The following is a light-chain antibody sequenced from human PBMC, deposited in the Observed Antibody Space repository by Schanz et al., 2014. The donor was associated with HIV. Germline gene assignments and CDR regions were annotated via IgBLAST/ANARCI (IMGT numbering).Light chain of an antibody. CDR1: SSDVGYYNY. CDR3: SSYRSYSTLEGV. Sequence: QSALTQPASVSGSPGQSITISCTGTSSDVGYYNYVSWYQQHPGKAPKLMIYDVSNRPSGVSNRFSGSKSGNTASLTISGLQADDEADYYCSSYRSYSTLEGVFGGGTKLTVL. V-gene: IGLV2-14*03. J-gene: IGLJ3*02. CDR2: DVS.